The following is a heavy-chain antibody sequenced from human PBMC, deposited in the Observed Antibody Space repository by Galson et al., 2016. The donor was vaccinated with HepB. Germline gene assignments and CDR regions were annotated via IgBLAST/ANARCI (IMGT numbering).Heavy chain of an antibody. D-gene: IGHD3-22*01. CDR3: AREAGIVIIGDDAIDI. Sequence: SVKVSCKASGDTLTNFAIHWVRQAPGQSLEYMGWINAANGNTKYSQKFQGRVTITRDTSANTAYMELSSLRSEDAAMYYCAREAGIVIIGDDAIDIWGQGTMVTVSS. J-gene: IGHJ3*02. V-gene: IGHV1-3*01. CDR1: GDTLTNFA. CDR2: INAANGNT.